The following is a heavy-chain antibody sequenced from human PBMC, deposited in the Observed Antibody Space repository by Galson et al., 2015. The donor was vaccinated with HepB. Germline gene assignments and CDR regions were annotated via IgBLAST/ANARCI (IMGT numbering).Heavy chain of an antibody. CDR2: IKEDGSEK. J-gene: IGHJ4*02. V-gene: IGHV3-7*03. CDR3: ARERQFLRDFDS. Sequence: SLRLSCAASGFTFSSSWMSWVRQAPGKGLEWVANIKEDGSEKYYVDSVKGRFTMSRDNAKNSVYLQLNSLRVEDTAVYYCARERQFLRDFDSWGQGTLVTVSS. D-gene: IGHD6-19*01. CDR1: GFTFSSSW.